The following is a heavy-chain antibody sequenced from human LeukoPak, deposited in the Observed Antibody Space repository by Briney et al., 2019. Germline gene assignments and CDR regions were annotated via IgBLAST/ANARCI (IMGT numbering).Heavy chain of an antibody. CDR1: GGSISSSSYY. Sequence: SETLSLTCTVSGGSISSSSYYWGWIRQPPGKGLEWIGSIYYSGSTYYNPSLKSLVTISVDTSKNQFSLKLSSVTAADTAVYYCARHSVVPAAIWFDPWGQGTLVTVSS. CDR3: ARHSVVPAAIWFDP. CDR2: IYYSGST. V-gene: IGHV4-39*01. J-gene: IGHJ5*02. D-gene: IGHD2-2*01.